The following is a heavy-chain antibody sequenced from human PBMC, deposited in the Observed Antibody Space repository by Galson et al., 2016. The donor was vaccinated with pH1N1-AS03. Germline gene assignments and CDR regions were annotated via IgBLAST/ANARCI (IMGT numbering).Heavy chain of an antibody. J-gene: IGHJ4*02. CDR3: ARFEWSDSYCDY. V-gene: IGHV4-38-2*01. Sequence: SETLSLTCDVSGYSISSGYYWGWILQAPGKALEYIGNIYHTGRTYYNLSLKSRVTISRGTSKNQLSLKVRSVTAADTAVYYCARFEWSDSYCDYWGQGMLVTVSS. CDR1: GYSISSGYY. CDR2: IYHTGRT. D-gene: IGHD3-3*01.